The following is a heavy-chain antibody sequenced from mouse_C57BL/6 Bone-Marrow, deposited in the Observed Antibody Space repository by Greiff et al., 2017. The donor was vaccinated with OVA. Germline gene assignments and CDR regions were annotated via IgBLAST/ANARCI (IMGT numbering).Heavy chain of an antibody. CDR1: GFTFSSYA. Sequence: EVNVVESGGGLVKPGGSLKLSCAASGFTFSSYAMSWVRQTPEKRLEWVATISDGGSYTYYPDNVKGRFTISRDNAKNNLYLQMSHLKSEDTAMYYCARGSYYDYAWFAYWGQGTLVTVSA. D-gene: IGHD2-4*01. V-gene: IGHV5-4*03. CDR3: ARGSYYDYAWFAY. CDR2: ISDGGSYT. J-gene: IGHJ3*01.